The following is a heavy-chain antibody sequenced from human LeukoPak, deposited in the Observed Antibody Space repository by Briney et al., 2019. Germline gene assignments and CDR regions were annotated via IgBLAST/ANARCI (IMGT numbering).Heavy chain of an antibody. Sequence: PSETLSLTCAVYGGSFSGYYWSWIRQHPGKGLEWIGEINHSGSTNYNPSLKSRVTISVDTSKNQFSLKLNSVTAADTAVYYCARGGREWELLHADFDYWGQGTLVTVSS. CDR3: ARGGREWELLHADFDY. J-gene: IGHJ4*02. V-gene: IGHV4-34*01. D-gene: IGHD1-26*01. CDR2: INHSGST. CDR1: GGSFSGYY.